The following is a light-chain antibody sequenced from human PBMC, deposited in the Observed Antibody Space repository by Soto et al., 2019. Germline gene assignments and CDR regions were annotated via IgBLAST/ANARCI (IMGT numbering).Light chain of an antibody. V-gene: IGLV1-47*01. Sequence: QAVVTQPPSASGTPGQRVTIPCSGDSANIGSNFVYWYQQLPGTAPKLLIYRNDQRPSGVSGRFSGSRHGTSASLAICGLRSEDEAEYYCAAWGDRLSQVVLGGGSQLTVL. J-gene: IGLJ2*01. CDR1: SANIGSNF. CDR3: AAWGDRLSQVV. CDR2: RND.